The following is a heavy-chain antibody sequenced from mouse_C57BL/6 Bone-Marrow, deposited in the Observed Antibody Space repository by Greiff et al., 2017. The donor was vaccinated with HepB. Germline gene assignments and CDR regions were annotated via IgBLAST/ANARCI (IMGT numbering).Heavy chain of an antibody. J-gene: IGHJ2*01. CDR3: ARGITTVVATRFDY. CDR1: GYTFTSYW. Sequence: VQVVESGAELAKPGASVKLFCKASGYTFTSYWMHWVKQRPGQGLEWIGYINPSSGYTKYNQKFKDKATLTADKSSSTAYMQLSSLTYEDSAVYYCARGITTVVATRFDYWGQGTTLTVSS. V-gene: IGHV1-7*01. CDR2: INPSSGYT. D-gene: IGHD1-1*01.